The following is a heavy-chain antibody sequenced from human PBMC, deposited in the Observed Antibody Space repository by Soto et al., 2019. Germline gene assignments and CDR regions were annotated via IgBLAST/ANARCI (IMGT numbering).Heavy chain of an antibody. Sequence: GGSLRLSCAASGFIFSDFQINWVRQAPGRGLEWLSSITGTSAFTHYADSIEGRFTISRDNPNNLLFLQMDNLRPEDTAVYYCARDNLAFPGAFDLWGQGTLVTVSS. D-gene: IGHD3-10*01. J-gene: IGHJ4*02. V-gene: IGHV3-21*01. CDR2: ITGTSAFT. CDR3: ARDNLAFPGAFDL. CDR1: GFIFSDFQ.